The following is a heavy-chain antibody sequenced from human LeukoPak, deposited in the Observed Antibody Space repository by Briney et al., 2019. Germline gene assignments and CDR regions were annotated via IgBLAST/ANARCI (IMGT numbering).Heavy chain of an antibody. D-gene: IGHD3-10*01. CDR3: ARVESYYGSGSYLDY. CDR1: GYTFTSYG. V-gene: IGHV1-18*01. Sequence: ASVKVSCKASGYTFTSYGISWVRQAPGQGLEWMGWISAYNGNTNYAQKLQGRVTMTTDTSTSTAYMELGSLRSDDTAVYYCARVESYYGSGSYLDYWGQGTLVTVSS. CDR2: ISAYNGNT. J-gene: IGHJ4*02.